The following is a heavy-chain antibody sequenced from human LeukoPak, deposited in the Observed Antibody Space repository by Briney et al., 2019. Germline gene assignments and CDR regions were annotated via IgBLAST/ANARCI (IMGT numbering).Heavy chain of an antibody. J-gene: IGHJ3*02. V-gene: IGHV1-18*01. CDR1: GYTFTSYG. Sequence: ASVKVSCKASGYTFTSYGISWVRQAPGQGLEWMGWISTYNGNTNYAQKLQGRVTMTTDTSTSIAYMELRSLRSDDTAVYYCARDYYYGSGSYYRPSDDAFDIWGQGTMVTVSS. D-gene: IGHD3-10*01. CDR3: ARDYYYGSGSYYRPSDDAFDI. CDR2: ISTYNGNT.